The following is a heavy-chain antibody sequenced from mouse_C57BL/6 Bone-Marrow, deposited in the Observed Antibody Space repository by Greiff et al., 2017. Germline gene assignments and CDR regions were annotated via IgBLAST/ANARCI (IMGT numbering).Heavy chain of an antibody. J-gene: IGHJ4*01. CDR1: GFTCSDYY. CDR3: ARQGLLRYYYYAMDY. V-gene: IGHV5-12*01. D-gene: IGHD1-1*01. CDR2: ISNGGGST. Sequence: DVHLVESGGGLVQPGGSLKLSCAASGFTCSDYYMYWVRQTPEKRLEWVAYISNGGGSTYYPDTVKGRFTISRDNDKNTLYLQMRRLKSEDTAMYYCARQGLLRYYYYAMDYWGQGTSVTVSS.